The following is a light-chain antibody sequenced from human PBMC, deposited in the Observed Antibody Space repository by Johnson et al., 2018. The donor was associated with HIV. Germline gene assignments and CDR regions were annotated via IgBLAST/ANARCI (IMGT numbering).Light chain of an antibody. CDR3: GTWDSSLSASYV. CDR2: DNN. Sequence: QSVLTQPPSVSAAPGQKVTISCSGSSSNIGNNYVSWYQQLPGTAPKLLIYDNNKRPSGIPDLFSGSKSGTSATLGITGLQTGDEADYYCGTWDSSLSASYVFGTGTKGTLL. CDR1: SSNIGNNY. V-gene: IGLV1-51*01. J-gene: IGLJ1*01.